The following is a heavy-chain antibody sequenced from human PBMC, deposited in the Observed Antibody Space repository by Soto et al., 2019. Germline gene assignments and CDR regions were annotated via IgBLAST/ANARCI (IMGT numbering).Heavy chain of an antibody. CDR3: ARHGSN. CDR2: IYYSGIT. CDR1: GVSISNSSYY. J-gene: IGHJ4*02. V-gene: IGHV4-39*01. Sequence: QLQLQESGPGLVKPSETLSLTCTVSGVSISNSSYYWGWSRRPPGKGLEWIGTIYYSGITYYNPYLKSRVTISVDTSKNQFSLKLTSVTAADTAVYYCARHGSNWGQGTLVTVSS.